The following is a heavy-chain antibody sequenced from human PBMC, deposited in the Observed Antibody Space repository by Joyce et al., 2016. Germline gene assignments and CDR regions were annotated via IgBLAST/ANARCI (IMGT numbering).Heavy chain of an antibody. J-gene: IGHJ2*01. D-gene: IGHD4-23*01. CDR1: GGSISSSTYY. Sequence: QMQLQESGPGLVKRSETLSLTCTVSGGSISSSTYYWGWIRQPPGQGLEWGGNLYYSGSTYAHPSLGIRVTISVDTSKNQFSLKRSSVTAADAAVYFCARRELLSRGVLRGGNLDWYFDLWGRGTLVSVSS. CDR3: ARRELLSRGVLRGGNLDWYFDL. V-gene: IGHV4-39*01. CDR2: LYYSGST.